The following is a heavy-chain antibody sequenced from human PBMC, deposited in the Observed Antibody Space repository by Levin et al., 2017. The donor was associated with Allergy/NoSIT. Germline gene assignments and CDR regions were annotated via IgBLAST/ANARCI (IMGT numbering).Heavy chain of an antibody. J-gene: IGHJ2*01. CDR1: GGSISSSSYY. Sequence: KSSETLSLTCTVSGGSISSSSYYWGWIRQPPGKGLEWIGSIYYSGSTYYNPSLKSRVTISVDTSKNQFSLKLSSVTAADTAVYYCARDSPIVDTAMDETRYFDLWGRGTLVTVSS. CDR2: IYYSGST. D-gene: IGHD5-18*01. CDR3: ARDSPIVDTAMDETRYFDL. V-gene: IGHV4-39*07.